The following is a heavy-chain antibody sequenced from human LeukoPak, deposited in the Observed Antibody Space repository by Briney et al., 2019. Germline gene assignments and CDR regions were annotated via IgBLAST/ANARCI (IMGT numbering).Heavy chain of an antibody. V-gene: IGHV3-9*03. J-gene: IGHJ5*02. CDR2: ISWNSGSI. D-gene: IGHD5-18*01. CDR3: AKGSWIQPWGNWFDP. CDR1: GFTFDDYA. Sequence: PGRSLRLSCAASGFTFDDYAMHWVRQAPGKGLEWVSGISWNSGSIGYADSVKGRFTISRDNAKNSLYLQMNSLRAEDMALYYCAKGSWIQPWGNWFDPWGQGTLVTVSS.